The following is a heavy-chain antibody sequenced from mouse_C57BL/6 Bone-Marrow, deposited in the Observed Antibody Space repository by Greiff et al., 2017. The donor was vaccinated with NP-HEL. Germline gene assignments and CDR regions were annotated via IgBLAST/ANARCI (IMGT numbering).Heavy chain of an antibody. V-gene: IGHV5-6*01. D-gene: IGHD2-5*01. CDR1: GFTFSSYG. Sequence: EVQLVESGGDLVKPGGSLKLSCAASGFTFSSYGMSWVRQTPDKRLEWVATISSGGSYTYYPDSVKGRFTISRDNAKNTLYLQMSSLKSEDTAMYYCARRVYSNLFAYWGQGTLVTVSA. J-gene: IGHJ3*01. CDR3: ARRVYSNLFAY. CDR2: ISSGGSYT.